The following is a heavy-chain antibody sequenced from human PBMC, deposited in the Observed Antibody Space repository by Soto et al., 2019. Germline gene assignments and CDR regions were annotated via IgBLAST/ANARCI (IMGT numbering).Heavy chain of an antibody. CDR2: IYSGGST. D-gene: IGHD3-22*01. CDR3: ARTDDYDSSGYFV. J-gene: IGHJ4*02. CDR1: GFTVSSNY. V-gene: IGHV3-53*01. Sequence: PGGSLRLSCAASGFTVSSNYMSWVRQAPGKGLEWVSVIYSGGSTYYADSVKGRFTISRDNSKNTLYLQMNSLRAEDTAVYYCARTDDYDSSGYFVWGQGTLCSVSS.